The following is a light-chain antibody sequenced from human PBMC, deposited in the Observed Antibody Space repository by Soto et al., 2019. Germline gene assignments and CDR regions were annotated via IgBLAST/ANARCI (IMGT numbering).Light chain of an antibody. J-gene: IGKJ1*01. CDR2: GAS. CDR1: QTISSDY. V-gene: IGKV3-20*01. CDR3: QQYNNWPWT. Sequence: LTQSPGTLSLSPGERATLSCRASQTISSDYLAWYQQKPGQAPRLLIYGASSRATGIPDRFSGSGSGTDFTLTISSLQSEDFAVYYCQQYNNWPWTFGQGTKVDIK.